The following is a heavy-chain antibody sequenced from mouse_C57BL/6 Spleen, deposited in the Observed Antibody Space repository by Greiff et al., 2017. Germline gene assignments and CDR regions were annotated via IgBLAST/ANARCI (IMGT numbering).Heavy chain of an antibody. Sequence: EVKLVESGPGLVKPSQSLSLTCSVTGYSITSGNYWNWIRQFPGNKLEWMGYISYDGSNNYNPSLKNRISITRDTSKNQFFLKLNSVTTEDTATYYCAREAYGSSVAYWGQGTLVTVSA. CDR3: AREAYGSSVAY. D-gene: IGHD1-1*01. CDR2: ISYDGSN. J-gene: IGHJ3*01. V-gene: IGHV3-6*01. CDR1: GYSITSGNY.